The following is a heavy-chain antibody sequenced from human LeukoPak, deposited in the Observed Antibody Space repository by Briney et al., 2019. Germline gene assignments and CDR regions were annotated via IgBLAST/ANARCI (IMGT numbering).Heavy chain of an antibody. Sequence: EASVKVSCKASGYTFTGYYMHWVRQAPGQGLEWMGRIIPILGIANYAQKFQGRVTITADKSTSTAYMELSSLRSEDTAVYYCARVVVRGVIIDPEIDYWGQGTLVTVSS. D-gene: IGHD3-10*01. CDR3: ARVVVRGVIIDPEIDY. V-gene: IGHV1-69*04. CDR1: GYTFTGYY. J-gene: IGHJ4*02. CDR2: IIPILGIA.